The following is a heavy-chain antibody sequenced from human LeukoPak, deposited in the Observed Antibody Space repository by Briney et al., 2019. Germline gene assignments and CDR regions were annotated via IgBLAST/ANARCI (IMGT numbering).Heavy chain of an antibody. D-gene: IGHD3-22*01. CDR3: AREGEYYYDSSGYYDY. CDR1: GGSISSGDYY. CDR2: IYCSGST. J-gene: IGHJ4*02. Sequence: PSQTLSLTCTVSGGSISSGDYYWSWIRQPPGKGLEWIGYIYCSGSTYYNPPRKSRVTISVGTSKNQFSLKLSSVTAADTAVYYCAREGEYYYDSSGYYDYWGQGTLVTVSS. V-gene: IGHV4-30-4*08.